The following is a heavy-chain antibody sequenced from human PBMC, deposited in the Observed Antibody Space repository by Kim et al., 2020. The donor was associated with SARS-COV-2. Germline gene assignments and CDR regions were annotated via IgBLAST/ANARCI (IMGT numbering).Heavy chain of an antibody. Sequence: YSTGSTHSTPSTTSRAAITVDTTKNQFSLKLSSVTAADTAVYYCARGFDPWGQGTLVTVSS. CDR3: ARGFDP. J-gene: IGHJ5*02. CDR2: YSTGST. V-gene: IGHV4-59*09.